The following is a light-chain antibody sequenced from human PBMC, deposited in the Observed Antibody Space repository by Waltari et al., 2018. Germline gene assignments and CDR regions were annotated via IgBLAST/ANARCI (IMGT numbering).Light chain of an antibody. Sequence: SYELTQPPSVSVSPGQTATITCSGDGLGDKYVWWYQQKPGQAPVVGIYSDAKRPSGIPGRFSGSNSGNTATLTSGGTQTTDEGDYYCQAWDDTTVVFGAGTKVTV. CDR1: GLGDKY. V-gene: IGLV3-1*01. CDR2: SDA. J-gene: IGLJ2*01. CDR3: QAWDDTTVV.